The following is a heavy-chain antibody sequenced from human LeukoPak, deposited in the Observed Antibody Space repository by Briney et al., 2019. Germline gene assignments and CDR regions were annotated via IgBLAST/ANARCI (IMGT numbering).Heavy chain of an antibody. V-gene: IGHV4-38-2*01. CDR3: ARVRGAERGRWFDP. J-gene: IGHJ5*02. CDR1: GYSISSGYY. D-gene: IGHD1-1*01. CDR2: IYHSGST. Sequence: NPSETLSLTCAVSGYSISSGYYWGWIRQPPGKGLEWIGSIYHSGSTYYNPSLKSRVTISVDTSKNQFSLKLSSVTAADTAVYYCARVRGAERGRWFDPWGQGTLVTVSS.